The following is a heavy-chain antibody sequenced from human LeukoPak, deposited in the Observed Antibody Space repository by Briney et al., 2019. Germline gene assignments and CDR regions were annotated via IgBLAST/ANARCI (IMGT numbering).Heavy chain of an antibody. CDR1: GFTFSDFW. D-gene: IGHD3-16*01. Sequence: GGSLRLSCAASGFTFSDFWMSWARQAPRRGLEWVANIRQDGGDTNYVDSVKGRFTISRDNAKNSLYLQMNSLRAEDTAVYYCAQGIPQGGTWGQGTLVTVSS. CDR2: IRQDGGDT. CDR3: AQGIPQGGT. V-gene: IGHV3-7*01. J-gene: IGHJ5*02.